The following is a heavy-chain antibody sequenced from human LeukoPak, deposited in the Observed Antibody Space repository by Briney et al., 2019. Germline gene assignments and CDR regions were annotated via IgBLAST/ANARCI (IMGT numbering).Heavy chain of an antibody. D-gene: IGHD3-3*01. CDR1: GYSFTSYW. Sequence: GESLKSSCKGSGYSFTSYWIGWVRQMPGKGLEWMGIIYPGDSDTRYSPSFQGQVTISADKSISTAYLQWSSLKASDTAMYYCARQYYDFWSGYYIGYWGQGTLVTVSS. J-gene: IGHJ4*02. CDR3: ARQYYDFWSGYYIGY. CDR2: IYPGDSDT. V-gene: IGHV5-51*01.